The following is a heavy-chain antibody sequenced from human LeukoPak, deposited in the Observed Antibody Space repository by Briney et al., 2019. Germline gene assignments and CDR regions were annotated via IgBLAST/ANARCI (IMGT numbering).Heavy chain of an antibody. CDR1: GGSFSGYY. V-gene: IGHV4-34*01. D-gene: IGHD3-10*01. CDR3: ARGRITMVRGVADVKYYLDY. Sequence: PSETLSLTCAVYGGSFSGYYWSWIRQPPGKGLEWIGEINHSGGTNYNPSLKSRVTISVDTSKNQFSLKLSSVTAADTAVYYCARGRITMVRGVADVKYYLDYWGQGTLVTVSS. J-gene: IGHJ4*02. CDR2: INHSGGT.